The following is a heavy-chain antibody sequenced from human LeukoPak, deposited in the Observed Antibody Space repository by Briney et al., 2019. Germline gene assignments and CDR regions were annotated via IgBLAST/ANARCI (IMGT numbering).Heavy chain of an antibody. J-gene: IGHJ4*02. Sequence: GGSLRLSCAASGFTFSNYWLTWVRQAPGQGLEWVANIKQDGSEKHYVDSVKGRFTISRDNAKNSLYPQMNSLGAEDTAVYYCARDRQIAYWGQGTLVTVSS. CDR1: GFTFSNYW. V-gene: IGHV3-7*01. CDR3: ARDRQIAY. CDR2: IKQDGSEK.